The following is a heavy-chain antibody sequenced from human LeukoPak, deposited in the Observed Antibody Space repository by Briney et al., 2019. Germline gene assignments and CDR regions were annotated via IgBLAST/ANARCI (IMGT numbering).Heavy chain of an antibody. CDR2: IYSGGST. CDR3: AXXXXXLVPSKPRNSIDY. D-gene: IGHD6-13*01. Sequence: TGGSLRLSCAASGFTVSSNYMSWVRQAPGKGLEWVSVIYSGGSTYYADSVKGRFTISRDNAKNSLYLQMNSLRAEDTAVYYCAXXXXXLVPSKPRNSIDYWGQGTLVTVSS. J-gene: IGHJ4*02. CDR1: GFTVSSNY. V-gene: IGHV3-66*01.